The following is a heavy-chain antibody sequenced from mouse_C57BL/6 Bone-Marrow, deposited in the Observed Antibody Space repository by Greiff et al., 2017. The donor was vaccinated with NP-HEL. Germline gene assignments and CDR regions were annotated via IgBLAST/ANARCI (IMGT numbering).Heavy chain of an antibody. CDR3: AREGALLRGFAY. Sequence: EVQGVESGPELVKPGASVKIPCKASGYTFTDYNMDWVQQSHGKSLEWIGDINPNNGGTIYNQKFKGKATLTVDKSSSTAYMELRSLTSEDTAVYYCAREGALLRGFAYWGQGTLVTVSA. J-gene: IGHJ3*01. D-gene: IGHD1-1*01. CDR1: GYTFTDYN. V-gene: IGHV1-18*01. CDR2: INPNNGGT.